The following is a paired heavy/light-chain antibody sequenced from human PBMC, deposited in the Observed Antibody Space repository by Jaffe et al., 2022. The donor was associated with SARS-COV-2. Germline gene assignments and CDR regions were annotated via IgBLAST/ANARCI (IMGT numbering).Heavy chain of an antibody. CDR3: AASTVTTPADQTTYGMDV. Sequence: QMQLVQSGPEVKKPGTSVKLSCKASGFSFTFSAIQWVRQARGQRPEWIGWIVVGNDNVNYAQRFQERVTISRDVSTSTAYMELSSLRSDDTAVYYCAASTVTTPADQTTYGMDVWGQGTTVTVSS. J-gene: IGHJ6*02. V-gene: IGHV1-58*02. CDR2: IVVGNDNV. CDR1: GFSFTFSA. D-gene: IGHD4-4*01.
Light chain of an antibody. CDR2: EDA. J-gene: IGLJ2*01. CDR3: YSTDSSGQGI. V-gene: IGLV3-10*01. Sequence: SYELTQPPSVSVSPGQTARITCSGSALPKKYAFWYQQKSGQAPVLVIFEDAKRPSGIPGRFSGSSSGTMATLTISGAQVEDEADYYCYSTDSSGQGIFGGGTKLTVL. CDR1: ALPKKY.